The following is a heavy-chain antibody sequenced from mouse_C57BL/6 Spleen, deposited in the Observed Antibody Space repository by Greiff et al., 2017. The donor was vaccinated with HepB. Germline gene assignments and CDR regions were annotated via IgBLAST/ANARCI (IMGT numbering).Heavy chain of an antibody. Sequence: VQLQQSGAELVKPGASVKISCKASGYAFSSYWMNWVKQRPGKGLEWIGQIYPGDGDTNSNGKFKGKATLTADKSSSTAYRQLSSLTSEDSAVYFCARSGGGAWFAYWGQGTLVTVSA. D-gene: IGHD3-1*01. CDR2: IYPGDGDT. CDR1: GYAFSSYW. V-gene: IGHV1-80*01. CDR3: ARSGGGAWFAY. J-gene: IGHJ3*01.